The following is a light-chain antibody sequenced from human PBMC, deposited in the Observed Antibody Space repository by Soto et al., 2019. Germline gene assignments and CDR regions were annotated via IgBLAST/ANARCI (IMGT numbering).Light chain of an antibody. Sequence: QSALTQPASVSGSPGQSITISCTGTSSDIGRYNFVSWYQQHPGKAPKLLVYEVTNRPSGVSNSFSGSKSGNTASLTIFGLQTEDEADYYCSSYTSVTTFVVFGTGTKVTVL. V-gene: IGLV2-14*01. J-gene: IGLJ1*01. CDR3: SSYTSVTTFVV. CDR2: EVT. CDR1: SSDIGRYNF.